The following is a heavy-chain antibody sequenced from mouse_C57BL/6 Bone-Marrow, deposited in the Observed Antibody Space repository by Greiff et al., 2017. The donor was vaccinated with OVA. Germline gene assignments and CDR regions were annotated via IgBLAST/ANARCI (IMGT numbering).Heavy chain of an antibody. V-gene: IGHV2-6*01. CDR1: GFSLTSYG. Sequence: QVQLQQSGPGLVAPSQSLSITCTVSGFSLTSYGVDWVRQSPGKGLEWLGVIWGVGSTNYNSALKSRLSISKDNSKSQVFLKMNSLQTDDTAMYYCARSTTVEGMDYWGQGTSVTVSS. CDR2: IWGVGST. J-gene: IGHJ4*01. D-gene: IGHD1-1*01. CDR3: ARSTTVEGMDY.